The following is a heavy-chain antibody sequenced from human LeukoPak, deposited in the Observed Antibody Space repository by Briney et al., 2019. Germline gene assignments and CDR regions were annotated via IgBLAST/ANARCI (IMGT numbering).Heavy chain of an antibody. CDR2: IIPIFGTA. CDR3: ARFRDGRYYYMDV. D-gene: IGHD5-24*01. CDR1: GGTFSSYA. V-gene: IGHV1-69*05. J-gene: IGHJ6*03. Sequence: SVKVSCKASGGTFSSYAISWVRQAPGQGLEWMGGIIPIFGTANYAQKFQGGVTITTDESTSTAHMELSSLRSEDTAVYYCARFRDGRYYYMDVWGKGTTVTVSS.